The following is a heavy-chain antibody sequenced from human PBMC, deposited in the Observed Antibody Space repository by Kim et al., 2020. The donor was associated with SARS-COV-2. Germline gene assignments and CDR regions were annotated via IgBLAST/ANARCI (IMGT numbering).Heavy chain of an antibody. Sequence: SETLSLTCAVYGGSFSGYYWSWIRQPPGKGLEWIGEINHSGSTNYNPSLKSRVTISVDTSKNQFSLKLSSVTAADTAVYYCARGGVLWFGEQGIDYWGQG. V-gene: IGHV4-34*01. CDR2: INHSGST. CDR1: GGSFSGYY. D-gene: IGHD3-10*01. CDR3: ARGGVLWFGEQGIDY. J-gene: IGHJ4*02.